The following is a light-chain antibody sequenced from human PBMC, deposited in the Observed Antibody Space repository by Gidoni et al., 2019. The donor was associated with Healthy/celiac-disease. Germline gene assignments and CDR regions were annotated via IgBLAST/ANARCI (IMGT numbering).Light chain of an antibody. Sequence: DIVMTQSPDFMDVSLGERATIKCKSSQSVLYSSNNKNYLAWYQQKPGQPPKLLIYWASTRESGVPDRFSGSGSGTDFTLTISSLQAEDVAVYYCQQYYSTPLTCGGGTKVEIK. CDR1: QSVLYSSNNKNY. CDR3: QQYYSTPLT. J-gene: IGKJ4*02. V-gene: IGKV4-1*01. CDR2: WAS.